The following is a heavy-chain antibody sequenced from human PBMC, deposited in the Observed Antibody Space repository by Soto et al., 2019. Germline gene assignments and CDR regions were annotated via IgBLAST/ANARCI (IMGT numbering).Heavy chain of an antibody. CDR1: GFSFDDYA. Sequence: EVQLVESGGGWVQPGRSLRLSCAASGFSFDDYAMHWVRLVPGKGLEWVAGLTWNSGTIGYADSVKGRFSISRDNAKKSLYLQMNSLRTEDTAFYYCAKGASHAPFEKWGRGTLVTVSS. V-gene: IGHV3-9*01. CDR2: LTWNSGTI. CDR3: AKGASHAPFEK. J-gene: IGHJ4*02.